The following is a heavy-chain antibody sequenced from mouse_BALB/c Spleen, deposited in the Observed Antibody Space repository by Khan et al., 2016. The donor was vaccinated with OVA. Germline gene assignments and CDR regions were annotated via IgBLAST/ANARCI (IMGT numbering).Heavy chain of an antibody. CDR3: ASELGRYYALDY. D-gene: IGHD4-1*01. V-gene: IGHV3-2*02. CDR1: GYSITSDYA. Sequence: EVQLQELGPGLVKPSQSLSLTRTVTGYSITSDYAWNWIRQFPGNKLEWMGYISYSGSTTYNPSLKSRISITRDTSKDQFFLQLKSVTSEDTATYYCASELGRYYALDYWGQGTSVTVSS. J-gene: IGHJ4*01. CDR2: ISYSGST.